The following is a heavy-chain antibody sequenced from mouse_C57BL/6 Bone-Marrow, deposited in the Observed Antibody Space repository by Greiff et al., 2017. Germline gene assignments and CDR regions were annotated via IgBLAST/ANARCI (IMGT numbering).Heavy chain of an antibody. CDR3: ASLGTTVFDY. D-gene: IGHD1-1*01. J-gene: IGHJ2*01. CDR2: INPYNGGT. V-gene: IGHV1-19*01. Sequence: EVQLQQSGPVLVKPGASVKMSCKASGYTFTDYYMNWVKQSPGKSLEWIGVINPYNGGTSYNQKFKGKATLTVDKSSSTAYMELNSLTSEDSAVYYGASLGTTVFDYWGQGTTLTVSS. CDR1: GYTFTDYY.